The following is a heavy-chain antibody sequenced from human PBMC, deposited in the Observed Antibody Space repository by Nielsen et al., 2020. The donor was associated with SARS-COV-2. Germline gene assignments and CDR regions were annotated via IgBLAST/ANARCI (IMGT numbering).Heavy chain of an antibody. Sequence: SLKISCAASGFTFDDYAMHWVRQAPGKGLELVSGISWNSGSIAYADSVKGRFTISRDNAKNSLHLQMNSLRAEDTAFYYCARGRRVGTTLFEYWGQGTLVTVSS. V-gene: IGHV3-9*01. D-gene: IGHD1-14*01. CDR2: ISWNSGSI. J-gene: IGHJ4*02. CDR3: ARGRRVGTTLFEY. CDR1: GFTFDDYA.